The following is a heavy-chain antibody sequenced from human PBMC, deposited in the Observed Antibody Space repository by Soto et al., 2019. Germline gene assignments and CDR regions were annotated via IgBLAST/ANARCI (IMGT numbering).Heavy chain of an antibody. J-gene: IGHJ4*02. CDR1: GFTFSDYX. D-gene: IGHD4-4*01. V-gene: IGHV3-11*06. CDR2: ITSSGSYT. Sequence: GGSLRLSCAASGFTFSDYXMXXXRQTPGKGLEWVSYITSSGSYTGYADSVKGRFTISRDNAKNSLYLQMNSLRVEDTAVYYCAREAEMTTKDGYWGQGTLVTVSS. CDR3: AREAEMTTKDGY.